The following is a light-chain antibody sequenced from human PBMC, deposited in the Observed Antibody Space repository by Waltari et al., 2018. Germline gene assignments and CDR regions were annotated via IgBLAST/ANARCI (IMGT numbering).Light chain of an antibody. CDR2: AAS. Sequence: DIQLTQSPSFLSASVGDRVPITCRASQGISSYLAWYQQKPGKAPKLLIYAASTLQSGVPSRFSGSGSWTEFTLTISSLQPEDFATYYCQQLNSYLSLTFGGGTKVEIK. CDR3: QQLNSYLSLT. J-gene: IGKJ4*01. CDR1: QGISSY. V-gene: IGKV1-9*01.